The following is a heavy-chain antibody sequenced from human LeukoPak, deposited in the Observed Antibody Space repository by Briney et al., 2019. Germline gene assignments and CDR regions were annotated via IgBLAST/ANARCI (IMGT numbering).Heavy chain of an antibody. Sequence: VASVKVSCKASGGTFSSYAISWVRQAPGQGLEWMGGIIPIFGTANYAQKFQGRVTITADESTSTAYMELSSLRSEDTAVYYCARVSGDSSGSLHWYFDLWGRGTLVTVSS. V-gene: IGHV1-69*13. CDR2: IIPIFGTA. J-gene: IGHJ2*01. CDR3: ARVSGDSSGSLHWYFDL. D-gene: IGHD3-22*01. CDR1: GGTFSSYA.